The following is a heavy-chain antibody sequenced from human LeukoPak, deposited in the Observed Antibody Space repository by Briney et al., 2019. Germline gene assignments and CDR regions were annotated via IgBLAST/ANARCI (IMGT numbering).Heavy chain of an antibody. CDR1: GGSVSSGSYY. Sequence: SETLSLTCTVSGGSVSSGSYYWSWIRQPPGKGLEWIWYIYYSGSTNYNPSLKSRVTISVDTSKNQFSLKLSSVTAADTAVYYCARGRRYFDYWGQGTLVTVSS. CDR3: ARGRRYFDY. V-gene: IGHV4-61*01. J-gene: IGHJ4*02. CDR2: IYYSGST.